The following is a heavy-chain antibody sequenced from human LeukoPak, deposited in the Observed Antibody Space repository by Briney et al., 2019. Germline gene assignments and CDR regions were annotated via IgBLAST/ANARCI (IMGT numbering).Heavy chain of an antibody. Sequence: ASVKVSCKASGYTFNNYGISRVRQAPGQGLEWMGWVSSYNGDTNYAQKFQGRVTMSTDTSTSTAYMDLRSLRFDDTAIYYCAKDWHILTGRNCFDPWGQGTLVTVSS. D-gene: IGHD3-9*01. CDR3: AKDWHILTGRNCFDP. J-gene: IGHJ5*02. CDR1: GYTFNNYG. CDR2: VSSYNGDT. V-gene: IGHV1-18*01.